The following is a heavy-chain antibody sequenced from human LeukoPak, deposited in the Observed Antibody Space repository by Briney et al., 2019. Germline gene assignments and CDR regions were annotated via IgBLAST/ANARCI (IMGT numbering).Heavy chain of an antibody. J-gene: IGHJ4*02. D-gene: IGHD2-2*02. CDR2: IDSSGSTR. Sequence: PGGSLRLSCAASGFTFSDYYMTWIRQAPGKGLEWVSYIDSSGSTRYYADSVKGRFTISRDNAKNSLYLQMNSLTDEDTAVYYCARGGFCSSTGCYTNGPIDFWGQGTLVTVSS. V-gene: IGHV3-11*01. CDR1: GFTFSDYY. CDR3: ARGGFCSSTGCYTNGPIDF.